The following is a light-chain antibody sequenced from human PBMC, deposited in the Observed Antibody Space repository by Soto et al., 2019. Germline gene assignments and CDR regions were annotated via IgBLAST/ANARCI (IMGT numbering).Light chain of an antibody. CDR3: QQRYSWPLT. CDR2: DSS. J-gene: IGKJ4*01. V-gene: IGKV3-11*01. CDR1: QNINIY. Sequence: EIVLTQSPATLSLSPGGRATLSCRVSQNINIYLAWYQQKLGQAPRLLIYDSSIRATGIPARFSGSESGTDFTLTISSLEPEDFGVYYCQQRYSWPLTFGGGTKVEIK.